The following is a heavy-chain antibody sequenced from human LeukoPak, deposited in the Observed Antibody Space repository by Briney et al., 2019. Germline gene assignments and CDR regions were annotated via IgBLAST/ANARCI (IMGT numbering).Heavy chain of an antibody. Sequence: GASVKVSCKASGYTFTGDYMHWVRQAPGQGLEWMGWINPNSGGTNYAQKFQGRVTMTRDTSISTAYMELSRLRSDDTSVYYCAKSIAVADYYYYYGMHVWGQGTTVTISS. D-gene: IGHD6-19*01. CDR2: INPNSGGT. V-gene: IGHV1-2*02. CDR3: AKSIAVADYYYYYGMHV. J-gene: IGHJ6*02. CDR1: GYTFTGDY.